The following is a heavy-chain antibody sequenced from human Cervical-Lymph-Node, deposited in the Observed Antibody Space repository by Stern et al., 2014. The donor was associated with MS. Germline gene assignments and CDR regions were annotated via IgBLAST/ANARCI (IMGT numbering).Heavy chain of an antibody. CDR3: AKESGSYDYYYFGMDV. CDR1: GLTFSSYG. CDR2: ISGSGADT. D-gene: IGHD1-26*01. Sequence: EVQLEESGGGLVQPGGSLRLSCTASGLTFSSYGMSGVRQAPGKGLEWVSVISGSGADTYYGDSVKGRFTISRDNSKNTLYLRMNSLRAEDTAVYYCAKESGSYDYYYFGMDVWGQGTTVIVSS. V-gene: IGHV3-23*04. J-gene: IGHJ6*02.